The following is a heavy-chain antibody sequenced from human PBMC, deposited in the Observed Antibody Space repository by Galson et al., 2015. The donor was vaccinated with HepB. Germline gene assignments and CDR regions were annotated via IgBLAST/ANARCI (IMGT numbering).Heavy chain of an antibody. Sequence: SLRLSCAASGFTFSDYYMSWIRQAPGKGLEWVSYISSSSSYTNYADSVKGRFTINPDTSKNQFSLQLNSVTPEDTAVYYCVREYSGSSFDYWGQGALVTVSS. J-gene: IGHJ4*02. CDR1: GFTFSDYY. V-gene: IGHV3-11*06. CDR2: ISSSSSYT. D-gene: IGHD1-26*01. CDR3: VREYSGSSFDY.